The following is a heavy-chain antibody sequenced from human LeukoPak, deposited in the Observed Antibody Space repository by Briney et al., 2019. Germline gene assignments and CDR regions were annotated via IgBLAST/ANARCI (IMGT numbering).Heavy chain of an antibody. D-gene: IGHD1-26*01. CDR1: GFTFSDSA. J-gene: IGHJ4*02. CDR3: AASLSGFDN. V-gene: IGHV1-58*02. Sequence: ASVKVSCKTSGFTFSDSAIQWVRQARGQRLEWVGWIVVGTGNTNSAQKFQDRVTITRDMTTTTAYMELSSLTSEDTAVHYCAASLSGFDNWGQGTLVTVSS. CDR2: IVVGTGNT.